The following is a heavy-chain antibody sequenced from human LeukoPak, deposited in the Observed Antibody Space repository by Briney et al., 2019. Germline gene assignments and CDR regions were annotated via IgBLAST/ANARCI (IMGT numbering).Heavy chain of an antibody. Sequence: SETLSLTCTVAGRFITSSSYYWGWIRQPPGKGLEWIGSIYYSGSTYYNPSLKSRVTISVDTSKNQFSLKLSSVTAADTAVYYCARQCYDSSGYYVLDYWGQGTLVTVSS. D-gene: IGHD3-22*01. CDR2: IYYSGST. CDR3: ARQCYDSSGYYVLDY. J-gene: IGHJ4*02. CDR1: GRFITSSSYY. V-gene: IGHV4-39*01.